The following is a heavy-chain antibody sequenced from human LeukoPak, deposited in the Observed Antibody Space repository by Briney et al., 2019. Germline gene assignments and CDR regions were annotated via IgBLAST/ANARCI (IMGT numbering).Heavy chain of an antibody. CDR2: TYYRSKWYF. J-gene: IGHJ4*02. CDR1: GDSVSSKNPA. CDR3: ARSMSNGGFRLDY. D-gene: IGHD2-8*01. V-gene: IGHV6-1*01. Sequence: SQTLSLTCAIAGDSVSSKNPAWNWIRQSPSRGLEWLGRTYYRSKWYFDYAVSVEGRITIKPDTSKNQFSLQLNSVTPEDTAVYYCARSMSNGGFRLDYWGQGGLVTVSS.